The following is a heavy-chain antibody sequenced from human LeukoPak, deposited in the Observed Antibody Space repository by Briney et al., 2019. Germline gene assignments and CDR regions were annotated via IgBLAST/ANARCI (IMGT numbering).Heavy chain of an antibody. J-gene: IGHJ6*03. V-gene: IGHV3-48*01. CDR1: GFTFSSYS. CDR3: ARGEGDYAGYYYYYYMDV. CDR2: ISSSSSTI. D-gene: IGHD4-17*01. Sequence: GGSLRLSCAASGFTFSSYSMNWVRQAPGKGLEWVSYISSSSSTIYYADSVKGRFTISRDNAKNSLYLQMNSLRAEDTAVYYCARGEGDYAGYYYYYYMDVWGKGTTVTVSS.